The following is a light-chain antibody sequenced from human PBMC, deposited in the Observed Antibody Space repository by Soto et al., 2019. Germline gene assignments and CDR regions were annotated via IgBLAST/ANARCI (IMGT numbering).Light chain of an antibody. V-gene: IGLV2-8*01. CDR3: SSYAGSSNV. J-gene: IGLJ1*01. CDR1: SSDVGGYNY. Sequence: QSVLTQPPSASGSPVQSVTISCTGTSSDVGGYNYVSWYQQHPGKAPKLIISEVSKRPSGVPDRFSGSKSGNTASLTVSGLQAEDEADYYCSSYAGSSNVFGTGTKVTVL. CDR2: EVS.